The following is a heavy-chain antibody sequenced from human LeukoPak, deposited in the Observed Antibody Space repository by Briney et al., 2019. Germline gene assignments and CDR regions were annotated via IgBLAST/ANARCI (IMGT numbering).Heavy chain of an antibody. V-gene: IGHV1-2*02. J-gene: IGHJ4*02. CDR3: ATRGSFEYSSSN. Sequence: ASVKVSCKASGYTFTGYYMHWVRQAPGQGLEWMGWINPNSGGTNYAQKFQGRVTMTRDTSISTAYMELSSLRSEDTAVYYCATRGSFEYSSSNWGQGTLVTVSS. CDR1: GYTFTGYY. CDR2: INPNSGGT. D-gene: IGHD6-6*01.